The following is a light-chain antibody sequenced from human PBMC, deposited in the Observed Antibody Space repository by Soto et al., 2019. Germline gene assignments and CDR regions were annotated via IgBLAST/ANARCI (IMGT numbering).Light chain of an antibody. CDR1: QGISSY. V-gene: IGKV1-9*01. J-gene: IGKJ4*01. Sequence: IQLTRSPSSLSASVGDRVTITCRASQGISSYLAWYQQMPGKAPKLLIYVVSTLQSGVPSRFSGSGSGTDFTLTISSLQPEDFATYYCQQLHSYPLTFGGGTKVDIK. CDR3: QQLHSYPLT. CDR2: VVS.